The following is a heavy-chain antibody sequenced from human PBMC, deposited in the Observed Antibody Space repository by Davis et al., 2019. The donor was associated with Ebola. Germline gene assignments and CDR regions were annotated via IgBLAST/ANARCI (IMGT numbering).Heavy chain of an antibody. CDR3: ARRLGDGRGDWFDP. J-gene: IGHJ5*02. Sequence: GKSLKISCKGSGDSFPNFWIGWVRQMPGKGLEWMGDIYPDDSDTRYSPSFQGQVTISVDKSTNTAYLQWNNLKTSDTAIYYCARRLGDGRGDWFDPWGQGTLVTVSS. D-gene: IGHD2-21*02. CDR2: IYPDDSDT. V-gene: IGHV5-51*01. CDR1: GDSFPNFW.